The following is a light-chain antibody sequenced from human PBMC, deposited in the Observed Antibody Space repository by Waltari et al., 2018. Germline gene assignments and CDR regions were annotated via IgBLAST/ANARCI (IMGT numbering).Light chain of an antibody. CDR3: QQSYSTPET. V-gene: IGKV1-39*01. Sequence: DIQMTQSPSSLSASVGDRVTITCRASQSISSYLNWYQQKQGKAPKLLISAASSLQSGVPSRFSGSGSGTDFTLTISSLQPEDFATYYCQQSYSTPETFGQGTKLEIK. J-gene: IGKJ2*01. CDR1: QSISSY. CDR2: AAS.